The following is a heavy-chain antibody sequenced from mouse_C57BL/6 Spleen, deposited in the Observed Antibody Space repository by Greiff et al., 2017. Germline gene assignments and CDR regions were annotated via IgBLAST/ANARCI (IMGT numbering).Heavy chain of an antibody. CDR1: GYTFTSYW. CDR3: ARYGPTTGTLFDY. J-gene: IGHJ2*01. V-gene: IGHV1-72*01. Sequence: QVQLQQPGAELVKPGASVKLSCKASGYTFTSYWMHWVKQRPGRGLEWIGRIAPNSGGTKYNEKFKSKATLTVDKPSSTAYMQRSSLTSEDAAVYYCARYGPTTGTLFDYWGQGTTLTVSS. CDR2: IAPNSGGT. D-gene: IGHD1-2*01.